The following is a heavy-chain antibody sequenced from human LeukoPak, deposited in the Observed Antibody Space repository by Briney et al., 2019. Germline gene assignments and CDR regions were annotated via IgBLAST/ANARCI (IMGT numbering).Heavy chain of an antibody. CDR1: GGAITSGGYY. V-gene: IGHV4-61*02. CDR2: IHPSGDT. CDR3: ARAPGYSLDL. J-gene: IGHJ5*02. Sequence: PSETLSLTCTVSGGAITSGGYYWSWIRQSAEKGLEWIGRIHPSGDTDYNPTLKSRVTISVDTSMKQFSLKLNPLTAADTALYYGARAPGYSLDLWGQRTLVTVSS. D-gene: IGHD5-18*01.